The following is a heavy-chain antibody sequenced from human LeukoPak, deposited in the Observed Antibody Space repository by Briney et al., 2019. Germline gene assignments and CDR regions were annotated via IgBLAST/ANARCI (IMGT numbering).Heavy chain of an antibody. Sequence: SVKVSCKASGGTFSSYAISWVRQAPGQGLEWMGGIIPIFGTANYAQKFQGRVTITADESTSTAYTELSSLRSEDTAVYYCARGSSWWPFDYWGQGTLVTVSS. CDR3: ARGSSWWPFDY. CDR1: GGTFSSYA. J-gene: IGHJ4*02. CDR2: IIPIFGTA. D-gene: IGHD6-13*01. V-gene: IGHV1-69*13.